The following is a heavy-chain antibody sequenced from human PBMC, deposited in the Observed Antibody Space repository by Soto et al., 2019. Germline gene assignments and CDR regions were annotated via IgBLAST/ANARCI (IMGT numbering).Heavy chain of an antibody. J-gene: IGHJ5*02. Sequence: PGGSLRLSCAASGFTVSSTYLTWVRQAPGKGLEWVAILYTGTDTVYADSVKGRFTISRDSSKNTLYLQMNSLRAEDTAVYYCARDQEQFGNFIDWFDPWGQGTLVTVSS. CDR3: ARDQEQFGNFIDWFDP. D-gene: IGHD1-7*01. V-gene: IGHV3-53*01. CDR2: LYTGTDT. CDR1: GFTVSSTY.